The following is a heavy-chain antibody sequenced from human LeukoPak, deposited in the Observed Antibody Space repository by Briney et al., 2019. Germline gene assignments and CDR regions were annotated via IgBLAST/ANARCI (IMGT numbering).Heavy chain of an antibody. CDR1: GGSITSSSYY. J-gene: IGHJ3*02. Sequence: SETLSLTCTVSGGSITSSSYYWGWIRQPPGKGLEWVGSIYYSDGSTYYNPSLKSRVTISVDAPKNQFSLKLSSVTAADTAVYYCASQSRAAAGIWGQGTMVTVSS. D-gene: IGHD6-13*01. V-gene: IGHV4-39*07. CDR2: IYYSDGST. CDR3: ASQSRAAAGI.